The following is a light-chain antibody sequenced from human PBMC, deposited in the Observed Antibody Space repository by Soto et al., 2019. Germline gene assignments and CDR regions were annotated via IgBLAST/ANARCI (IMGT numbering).Light chain of an antibody. CDR2: DVI. V-gene: IGLV2-11*01. J-gene: IGLJ1*01. CDR1: SSDVGGYFW. CDR3: CSFAGANNPYI. Sequence: QSVLTQPRSVSGSPGQSGTISCTGSSSDVGGYFWVSWYQQRPGKAPKLMIYDVIQRPSGVPDRFSASKSGNTASLTISGLQAEDEADYYCCSFAGANNPYIFGPGTKVTVL.